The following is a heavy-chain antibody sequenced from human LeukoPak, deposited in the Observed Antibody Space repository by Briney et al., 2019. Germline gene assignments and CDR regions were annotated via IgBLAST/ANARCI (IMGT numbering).Heavy chain of an antibody. CDR2: INPNSGNT. V-gene: IGHV1-8*01. CDR1: RYTFTSYD. D-gene: IGHD3-16*02. J-gene: IGHJ4*02. CDR3: ARGYRHVKVFSY. Sequence: ASVKVSCKASRYTFTSYDINWVRQATGQGLEWMGWINPNSGNTGYAQKFQGRVTMTRNTSISTAYMELSSLRSEDTAVYYCARGYRHVKVFSYWGQGTLVTVSS.